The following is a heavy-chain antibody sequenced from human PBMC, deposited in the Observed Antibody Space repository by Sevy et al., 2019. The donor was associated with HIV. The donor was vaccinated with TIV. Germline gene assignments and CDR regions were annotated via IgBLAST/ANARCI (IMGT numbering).Heavy chain of an antibody. CDR1: GFIFSNYG. J-gene: IGHJ3*02. Sequence: GGSLRLSCAASGFIFSNYGMHWVRQAPGKGLEWVAVVSYDGSTKYYTGSVRGRFSISRDNSKNTVYLQMNSLRVEDTAVYYCAKGSKATGSAFDICGQGTMVTVSS. CDR2: VSYDGSTK. V-gene: IGHV3-30*18. CDR3: AKGSKATGSAFDI. D-gene: IGHD1-1*01.